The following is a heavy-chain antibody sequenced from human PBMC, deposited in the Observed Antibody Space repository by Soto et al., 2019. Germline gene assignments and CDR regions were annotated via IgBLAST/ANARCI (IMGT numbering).Heavy chain of an antibody. CDR2: MNPNSGDT. CDR1: GYTFTNHD. Sequence: QVPLVQSGAEVKKPGASVKVSCKASGYTFTNHDINWVRQTTGQGLEWMGWMNPNSGDTGYAQKFQGRVTMTRDTSIRTAYRELSNLRSDDTAVYYCARVGGNWNDDYFDHWGQGALVTVSS. J-gene: IGHJ4*02. CDR3: ARVGGNWNDDYFDH. D-gene: IGHD1-1*01. V-gene: IGHV1-8*01.